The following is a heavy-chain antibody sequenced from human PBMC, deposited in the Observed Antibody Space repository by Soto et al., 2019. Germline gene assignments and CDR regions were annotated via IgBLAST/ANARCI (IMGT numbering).Heavy chain of an antibody. CDR2: IYYSGST. J-gene: IGHJ4*02. D-gene: IGHD3-3*01. CDR3: ARCTGSLTIFGVVIIPLYFDY. V-gene: IGHV4-30-4*01. CDR1: GGSMCSADYS. Sequence: SETLSLTCAVCGGSMCSADYSWCWIRQPPGKGLEWIGYIYYSGSTYYNPSLKSRVTISVDTSKNQFSLKLSSVTAADTAVYYCARCTGSLTIFGVVIIPLYFDYWGQGTLVTVSS.